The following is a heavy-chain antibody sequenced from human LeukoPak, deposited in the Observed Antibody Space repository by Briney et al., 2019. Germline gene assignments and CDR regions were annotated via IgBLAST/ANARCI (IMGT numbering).Heavy chain of an antibody. V-gene: IGHV3-74*01. J-gene: IGHJ4*02. CDR2: INSDGSTT. D-gene: IGHD3-22*01. Sequence: GGSLRLSCAASGFTFISYWMHWVRPAPGKGLVWVSRINSDGSTTSYAASVKGRFTISRDTAKNTLYLQMNSLRAEDTAVYYCARGHHYYDSSAYYYWGQGTLVTVSS. CDR1: GFTFISYW. CDR3: ARGHHYYDSSAYYY.